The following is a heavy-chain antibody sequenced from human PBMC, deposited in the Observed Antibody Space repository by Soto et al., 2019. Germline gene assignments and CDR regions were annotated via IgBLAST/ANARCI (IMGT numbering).Heavy chain of an antibody. CDR1: GFTFDDYA. CDR3: AKDNGGYYDSSGNFEY. CDR2: ISWNGGTM. Sequence: EVQLVESGGGLVQPGRPLRLSCAASGFTFDDYAMHWVRQVPGKGLEWVSGISWNGGTMGYGDSVKGRFTISRDNAKNSLYLQMNSLRVEDTAFYYCAKDNGGYYDSSGNFEYWGQGTLVTVSS. J-gene: IGHJ4*02. D-gene: IGHD3-22*01. V-gene: IGHV3-9*01.